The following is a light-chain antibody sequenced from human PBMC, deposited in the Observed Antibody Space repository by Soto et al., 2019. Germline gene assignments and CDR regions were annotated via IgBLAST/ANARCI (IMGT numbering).Light chain of an antibody. CDR3: QQYYSTTLT. CDR1: QSVLXSSNTKNY. Sequence: ILMTQYPDSLAVSLGERATSNWKSSQSVLXSSNTKNYFPWCQQKPGQTPQXLXDWXSTRESGVPDRLSGSGSATDFTLTISSLQAEDVAVYYCQQYYSTTLTFGGGTKVDI. V-gene: IGKV4-1*01. CDR2: WXS. J-gene: IGKJ4*01.